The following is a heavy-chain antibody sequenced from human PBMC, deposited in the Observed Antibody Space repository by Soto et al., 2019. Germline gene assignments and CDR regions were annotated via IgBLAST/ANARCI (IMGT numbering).Heavy chain of an antibody. D-gene: IGHD6-13*01. CDR2: IYYSGST. CDR1: GGSISSYY. CDR3: ARSADRGQHLAIKGWCDP. Sequence: PSEPLSLTCTVSGGSISSYYWSWIRQPPGKGLEWIGYIYYSGSTNYNPSLNSRVTISVDTSKNQFSLKLSSVTAADTAVYYCARSADRGQHLAIKGWCDPWGQGTLVTVSS. V-gene: IGHV4-59*01. J-gene: IGHJ5*02.